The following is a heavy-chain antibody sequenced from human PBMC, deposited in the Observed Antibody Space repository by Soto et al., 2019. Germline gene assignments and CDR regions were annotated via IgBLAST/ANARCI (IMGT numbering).Heavy chain of an antibody. J-gene: IGHJ3*02. V-gene: IGHV3-21*01. D-gene: IGHD3-22*01. Sequence: EVQLVESGGGLVKPGGSLRLSCATSGFTFTNYIMNWVRQAPGKGLEWVSSISSGGSYIYYADSVKGRFTISRDNAKNSLYLQMNSLRAEDTAVFYCVRPSDYIDSSGYRHEAFDIWGQGALVTASS. CDR1: GFTFTNYI. CDR3: VRPSDYIDSSGYRHEAFDI. CDR2: ISSGGSYI.